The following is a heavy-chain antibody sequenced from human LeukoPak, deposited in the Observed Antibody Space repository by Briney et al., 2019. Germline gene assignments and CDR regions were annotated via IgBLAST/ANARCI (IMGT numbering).Heavy chain of an antibody. V-gene: IGHV4-4*07. D-gene: IGHD2-15*01. Sequence: SETLSLTCTVSGGSISSYYWSWVRQPAGKGLEWIERIYSSGDTNYNPSLKSRVSMSVDTSRNQFSLKLNSVTAADTAVYYCARESVGYCSGGSCPYYFDYWGQGTLVTVSS. CDR1: GGSISSYY. CDR2: IYSSGDT. CDR3: ARESVGYCSGGSCPYYFDY. J-gene: IGHJ4*02.